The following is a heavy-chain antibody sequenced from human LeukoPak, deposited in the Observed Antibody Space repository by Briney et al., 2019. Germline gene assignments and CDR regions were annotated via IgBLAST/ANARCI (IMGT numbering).Heavy chain of an antibody. CDR2: ISAYNGNT. D-gene: IGHD3-3*01. CDR3: AMTDFWSGYVSGMDV. V-gene: IGHV1-18*01. Sequence: GASVKVSCKASGYTFTSYGISWVRQAPGQGLEWMGWISAYNGNTNYAQKLQGRVTMTTDTSTSTAYMELRSLRSDDTAVYYCAMTDFWSGYVSGMDVWGQGTTVTVSS. J-gene: IGHJ6*02. CDR1: GYTFTSYG.